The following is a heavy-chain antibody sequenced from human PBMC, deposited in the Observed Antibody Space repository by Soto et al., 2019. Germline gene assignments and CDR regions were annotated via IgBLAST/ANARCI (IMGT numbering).Heavy chain of an antibody. J-gene: IGHJ4*02. CDR3: NRATSEEGYY. V-gene: IGHV1-8*01. CDR1: GYTVAGYD. CDR2: MNANNGYT. Sequence: ASVKVCCKASGYTVAGYDIHWVRQGTGQGLEWMGWMNANNGYTTYAQKLQGRVTMTTDTSTSTVYMELRSLRSEDTAVYYCNRATSEEGYYCGQRTPVTVSA.